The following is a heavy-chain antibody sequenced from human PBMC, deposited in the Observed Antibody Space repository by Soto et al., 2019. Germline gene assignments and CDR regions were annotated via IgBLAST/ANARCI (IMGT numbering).Heavy chain of an antibody. CDR3: EGGGKEKADF. V-gene: IGHV3-7*01. Sequence: EVQLVESGGGLVQPGGSLTLSCAASGFTFSNYWMTWVRQAPGKGLEWVANINRDGSEKYYVDSVRGRFTISRDNAKNSLYLQMNSLRAEDTAVYYCEGGGKEKADFWGQGTLVTVSS. CDR2: INRDGSEK. J-gene: IGHJ4*02. D-gene: IGHD2-15*01. CDR1: GFTFSNYW.